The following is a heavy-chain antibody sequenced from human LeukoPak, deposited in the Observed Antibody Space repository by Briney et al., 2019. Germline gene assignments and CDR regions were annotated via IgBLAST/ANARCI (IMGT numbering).Heavy chain of an antibody. V-gene: IGHV3-66*01. Sequence: GGSLRLSCAASGFTVTSNYMTWVRQAPGKGLECVSVIYSGGTTYYADSVKGRFTISRDNSKNTLYLQMNSLRAEDTAVYYCARDFRSSSVPLRFDPWGQGTLVTVSS. D-gene: IGHD6-6*01. CDR3: ARDFRSSSVPLRFDP. CDR2: IYSGGTT. J-gene: IGHJ5*02. CDR1: GFTVTSNY.